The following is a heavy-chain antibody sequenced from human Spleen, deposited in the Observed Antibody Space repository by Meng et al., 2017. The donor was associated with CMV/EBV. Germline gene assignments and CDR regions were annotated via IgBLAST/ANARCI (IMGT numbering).Heavy chain of an antibody. D-gene: IGHD5-12*01. Sequence: GESLKISCAASGFTFSSFWMSWVRQAPGKGLEWVANINQDGSEIYYVDSVKDRFTIYRDNAKNSLYLQMNSLRAEDTAVYYCARGSGGYVGDYFDYWGQGTLVTVSS. CDR3: ARGSGGYVGDYFDY. CDR1: GFTFSSFW. CDR2: INQDGSEI. J-gene: IGHJ4*02. V-gene: IGHV3-7*01.